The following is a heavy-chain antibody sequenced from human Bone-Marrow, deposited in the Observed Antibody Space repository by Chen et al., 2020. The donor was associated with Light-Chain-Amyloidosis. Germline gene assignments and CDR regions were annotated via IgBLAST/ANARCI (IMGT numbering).Heavy chain of an antibody. D-gene: IGHD2-15*01. CDR2: VIPILDTP. Sequence: QVQLVQSGAEVKKPGSSVKVSCRTSGGTFSSFPIIWVRQAPGQGLEWVGGVIPILDTPTYEHKFQGRVTITADDSTSTAYMELRSLTSEDTAVYFCARVPRVLAAHALDIWGQGTIVSVSS. V-gene: IGHV1-69*01. CDR1: GGTFSSFP. J-gene: IGHJ3*02. CDR3: ARVPRVLAAHALDI.